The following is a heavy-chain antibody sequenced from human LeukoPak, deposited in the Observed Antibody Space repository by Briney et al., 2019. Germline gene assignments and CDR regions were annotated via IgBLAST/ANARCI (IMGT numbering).Heavy chain of an antibody. CDR1: GYTFTGYY. Sequence: ASVKVSCKASGYTFTGYYVHWVRQAPGQGLEWMGWINPNSGGTNYAQKLQGRVTMTRDTSISTAYMELSRLRSDDTAVYYCARGGRIAVAGTGYWGQGTLVTVSS. V-gene: IGHV1-2*02. J-gene: IGHJ4*02. D-gene: IGHD6-19*01. CDR2: INPNSGGT. CDR3: ARGGRIAVAGTGY.